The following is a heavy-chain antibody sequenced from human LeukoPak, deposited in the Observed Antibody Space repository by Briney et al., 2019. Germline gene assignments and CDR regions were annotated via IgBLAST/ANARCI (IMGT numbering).Heavy chain of an antibody. CDR3: AKQLGYCSNGSCYFPY. J-gene: IGHJ4*02. V-gene: IGHV3-23*01. CDR2: ISNNGGYT. Sequence: GGSLRLSCAASGFTFSSSAMSWVRRAPGKGLEWVSAISNNGGYTYYADSVQGRFTISRDNSKSTLCLQMNSLRAEDTAVYYCAKQLGYCSNGSCYFPYWGQGTLVTVSS. CDR1: GFTFSSSA. D-gene: IGHD2-15*01.